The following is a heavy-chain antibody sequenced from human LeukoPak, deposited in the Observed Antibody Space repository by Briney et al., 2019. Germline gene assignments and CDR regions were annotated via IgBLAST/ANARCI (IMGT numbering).Heavy chain of an antibody. CDR1: GYTFIGYY. CDR3: ARDRIGAT. D-gene: IGHD1-26*01. Sequence: ASVKVSCKASGYTFIGYYMYWVRQAPGQGLEWMGWINPNSGGTNYAQKFQGRVTMTRDTSINTAYMELSRLRSDDTAVYYCARDRIGATWSQGTLVTVSS. J-gene: IGHJ4*02. V-gene: IGHV1-2*02. CDR2: INPNSGGT.